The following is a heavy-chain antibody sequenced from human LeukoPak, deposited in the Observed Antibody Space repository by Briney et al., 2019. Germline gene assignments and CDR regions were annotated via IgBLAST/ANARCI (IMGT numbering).Heavy chain of an antibody. V-gene: IGHV4-4*02. Sequence: SETLSLTCAVSGGSLSSTNWWSWVRQPPGKGLEWIGEIYHTGSTNYNPSLKSRVTISVDTSKNQFSLKLSSVTAADTAVYYCARASFRNYYGSGSYRPIDYWGQGTLVTVSS. CDR1: GGSLSSTNW. CDR2: IYHTGST. CDR3: ARASFRNYYGSGSYRPIDY. D-gene: IGHD3-10*01. J-gene: IGHJ4*02.